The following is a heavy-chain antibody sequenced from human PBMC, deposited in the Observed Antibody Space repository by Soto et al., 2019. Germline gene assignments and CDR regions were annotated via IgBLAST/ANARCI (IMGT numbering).Heavy chain of an antibody. V-gene: IGHV1-69*13. D-gene: IGHD6-19*01. J-gene: IGHJ4*02. CDR1: GGTFSSYA. CDR2: IIPIFGTA. Sequence: SVKVSCKASGGTFSSYAISWVRQAPGQGLEWMGEIIPIFGTANYAQKFQGGVTITADESTSTAYMELSSLRSEDTAVYYCARDRLYSSGWYYWGQGTLVTVSS. CDR3: ARDRLYSSGWYY.